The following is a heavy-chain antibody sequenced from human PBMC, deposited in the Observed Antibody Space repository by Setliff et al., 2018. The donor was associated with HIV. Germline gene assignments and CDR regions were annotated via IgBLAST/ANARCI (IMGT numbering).Heavy chain of an antibody. CDR2: IYYSGST. V-gene: IGHV4-59*08. CDR3: ARRLSGPQGWLLSNWFDP. J-gene: IGHJ5*02. CDR1: GGSISSYY. Sequence: SETLSLTCTVSGGSISSYYWSWIRQPPGKGLEWIGYIYYSGSTYYNPSLKSRVTISVDTSKNQFSLKLSSVTAADTAMYYCARRLSGPQGWLLSNWFDPWGQGTLVTVSS. D-gene: IGHD3-3*01.